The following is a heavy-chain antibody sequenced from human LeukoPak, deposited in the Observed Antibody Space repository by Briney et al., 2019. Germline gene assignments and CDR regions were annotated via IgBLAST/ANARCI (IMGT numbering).Heavy chain of an antibody. CDR2: ISSSSSYI. D-gene: IGHD3-22*01. Sequence: GGSLRLSCTASGFTFNNYWMHWVRQAPGKGLEWVSSISSSSSYIYYADSVKGRFTISRDNAKNSLYLQMNSLRAEDTAVYYCARQYGDYYDSSGSDYWGQGTLVTVSS. CDR3: ARQYGDYYDSSGSDY. J-gene: IGHJ4*02. V-gene: IGHV3-21*01. CDR1: GFTFNNYW.